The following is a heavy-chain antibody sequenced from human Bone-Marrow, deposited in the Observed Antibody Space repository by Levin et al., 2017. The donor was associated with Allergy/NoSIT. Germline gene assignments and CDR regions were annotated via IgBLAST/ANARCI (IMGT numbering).Heavy chain of an antibody. J-gene: IGHJ4*02. CDR3: AKMIQFVVVPAALDY. V-gene: IGHV3-23*01. CDR1: GFTFSSYA. Sequence: ASVKVSCAASGFTFSSYAMSWVRQAPGKGLEWVSAISGSGGSTYYADSVKGRFTISRDNSKNTLYLQMNSLRAEDTAVYYCAKMIQFVVVPAALDYWGQGTLVTVSS. CDR2: ISGSGGST. D-gene: IGHD2-2*01.